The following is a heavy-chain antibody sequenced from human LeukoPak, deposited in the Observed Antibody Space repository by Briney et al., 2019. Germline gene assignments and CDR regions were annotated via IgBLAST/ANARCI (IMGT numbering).Heavy chain of an antibody. J-gene: IGHJ4*02. D-gene: IGHD6-13*01. CDR1: GYTFTTSW. Sequence: GESLKISCKGSGYTFTTSWIAWVRQMPGKGLEWMGRIDPSDSYTNYSPSFQGHVTISADKSISTAYLQWSSLKASDTAMYYCSRHSDPFIAAALLPFDYWGQGTLVTVSS. CDR2: IDPSDSYT. CDR3: SRHSDPFIAAALLPFDY. V-gene: IGHV5-10-1*01.